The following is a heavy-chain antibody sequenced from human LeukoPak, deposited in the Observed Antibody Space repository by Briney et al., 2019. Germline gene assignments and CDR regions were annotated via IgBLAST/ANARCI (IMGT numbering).Heavy chain of an antibody. Sequence: GGSLRLSCAASGFTFSGYSMDWVRQAPGKGLEWVSYISSSSSTIYHADSVKGRFTISRDNAKNSLYLQMNSLRAEDTAVYYCARTSMDYHYYYIDVWGKGTTATVSS. CDR1: GFTFSGYS. CDR2: ISSSSSTI. CDR3: ARTSMDYHYYYIDV. V-gene: IGHV3-48*01. D-gene: IGHD3/OR15-3a*01. J-gene: IGHJ6*03.